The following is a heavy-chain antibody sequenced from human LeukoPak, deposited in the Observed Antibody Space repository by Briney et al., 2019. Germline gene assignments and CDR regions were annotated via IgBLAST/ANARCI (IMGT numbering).Heavy chain of an antibody. CDR2: ISWNSGSI. Sequence: GGSLRLSCAASGFTFDDYAMHWVRQAPGKGLEWVSGISWNSGSIGYADSVKGRFTISRDNAKNSLYVQMNSLRAEDTALYYCAKADRGYCSGGSCYFDYWGQGTLVTVSS. CDR3: AKADRGYCSGGSCYFDY. J-gene: IGHJ4*02. V-gene: IGHV3-9*01. D-gene: IGHD2-15*01. CDR1: GFTFDDYA.